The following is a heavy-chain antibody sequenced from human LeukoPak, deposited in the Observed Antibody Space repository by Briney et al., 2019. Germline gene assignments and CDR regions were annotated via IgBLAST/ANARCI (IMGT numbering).Heavy chain of an antibody. D-gene: IGHD1-26*01. V-gene: IGHV3-23*01. CDR3: ADAGYSDRWYSDY. J-gene: IGHJ4*02. CDR1: GFSVSRYA. CDR2: ISGGSGGT. Sequence: GGSLRLSCAASGFSVSRYAMSWVRQAPGKGLEWVSTISGGSGGTYYADSVKGRFTISRDNSENTVYLQMNSLRGDDTAIYFCADAGYSDRWYSDYWGQGTLVTVSS.